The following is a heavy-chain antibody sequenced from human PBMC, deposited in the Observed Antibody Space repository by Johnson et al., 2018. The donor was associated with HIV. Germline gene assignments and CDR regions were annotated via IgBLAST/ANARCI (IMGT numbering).Heavy chain of an antibody. J-gene: IGHJ3*01. CDR2: ISNSGSTA. Sequence: QVQLVESGGGLVKPGGSLRLSCAASGFTFSNAWMTWIRQAPGKGLEWISYISNSGSTADYADSVKGRFTISRDNTKSSLYLQMNSLRAEDTAVYYCARSRHGGIQPSDAFDVWGQGTMVTVSS. CDR1: GFTFSNAW. CDR3: ARSRHGGIQPSDAFDV. D-gene: IGHD3-16*01. V-gene: IGHV3-11*04.